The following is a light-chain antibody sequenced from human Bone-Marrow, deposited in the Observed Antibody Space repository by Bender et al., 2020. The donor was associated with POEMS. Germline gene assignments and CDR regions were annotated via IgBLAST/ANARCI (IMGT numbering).Light chain of an antibody. CDR1: SSNIGTNP. Sequence: QSVLTQPPSASGTPGQRVTISCSGSSSNIGTNPVNWYQQLPGTAPKLLIYINNQRPSGVPDRFSGSKSGNTATLTISGTQAMDEGDYFCQAWDTNTAIFGGGTKVTVL. J-gene: IGLJ2*01. V-gene: IGLV1-44*01. CDR2: INN. CDR3: QAWDTNTAI.